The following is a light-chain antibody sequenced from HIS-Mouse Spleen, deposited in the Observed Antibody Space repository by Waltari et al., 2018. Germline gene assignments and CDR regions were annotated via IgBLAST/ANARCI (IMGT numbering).Light chain of an antibody. CDR3: QQLNSYPPT. CDR2: AAS. CDR1: QGISSY. Sequence: DIQLTQSPSFLSASVGARVTITCRASQGISSYLAWYQQKPGKAPKLLIYAASTLQSGVPSRSSGSGSGTEFTLTISSLQPEDFATYYCQQLNSYPPTFGQGTKVEIK. V-gene: IGKV1-9*01. J-gene: IGKJ1*01.